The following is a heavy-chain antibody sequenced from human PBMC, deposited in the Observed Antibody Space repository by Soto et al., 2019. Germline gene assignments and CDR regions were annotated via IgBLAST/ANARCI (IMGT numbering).Heavy chain of an antibody. Sequence: GGSLRLSCAASGFTFSSYWMSWVRQAPGKGLEWVANIKQDGSEKYYVDSVKGRFTISRDNAKNSLYLQMNSLRAEDTAVYCCASTSRDYGDYDGDYYYYYMDVWGKGTTVTVSS. V-gene: IGHV3-7*01. CDR3: ASTSRDYGDYDGDYYYYYMDV. CDR1: GFTFSSYW. CDR2: IKQDGSEK. J-gene: IGHJ6*03. D-gene: IGHD4-17*01.